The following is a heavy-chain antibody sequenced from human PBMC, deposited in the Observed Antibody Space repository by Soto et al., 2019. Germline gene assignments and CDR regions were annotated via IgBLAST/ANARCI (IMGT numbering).Heavy chain of an antibody. CDR3: ATPSGAAADYYYYYGMDV. Sequence: GESLKISCKGSGYSFTSYWIGWVRQMPGKGLEWMGIIYPGDSDTRYSPSFQGQVTISADKSISTAYLQWSSLKASDTAMYYCATPSGAAADYYYYYGMDVWGQGTTVTVSS. V-gene: IGHV5-51*01. CDR2: IYPGDSDT. D-gene: IGHD6-13*01. J-gene: IGHJ6*02. CDR1: GYSFTSYW.